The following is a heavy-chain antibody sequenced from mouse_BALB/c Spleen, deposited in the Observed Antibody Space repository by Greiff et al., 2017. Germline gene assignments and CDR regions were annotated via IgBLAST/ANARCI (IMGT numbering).Heavy chain of an antibody. CDR1: GFTFSSYA. Sequence: EVKVVESGGGLVKPGGSLKLSCAASGFTFSSYAMSWVRQTPEKRLEWVASISSGGSTYYPDSVKGRFTISRDNARNILYLQMSSLRSEDTAMYYCARGSDYYGSSLGYWGQGTTLTVSS. D-gene: IGHD1-1*01. CDR2: ISSGGST. J-gene: IGHJ2*01. CDR3: ARGSDYYGSSLGY. V-gene: IGHV5-6-5*01.